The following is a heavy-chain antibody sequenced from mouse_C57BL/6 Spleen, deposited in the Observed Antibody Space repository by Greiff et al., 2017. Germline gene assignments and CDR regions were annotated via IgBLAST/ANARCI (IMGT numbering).Heavy chain of an antibody. CDR1: GYTFTSYW. V-gene: IGHV1-69*01. J-gene: IGHJ3*01. CDR3: ARREHYYGSSYEGFAY. CDR2: IDPSDSYT. Sequence: QVQLQQPGAELVMPGASVKLSCKASGYTFTSYWMHWVKQRPGQGLEWIGEIDPSDSYTNYNQKFKGKSTLTVDKSSSTAYMQLSSLTSEDSAVYYCARREHYYGSSYEGFAYWGQGTLVTVSA. D-gene: IGHD1-1*01.